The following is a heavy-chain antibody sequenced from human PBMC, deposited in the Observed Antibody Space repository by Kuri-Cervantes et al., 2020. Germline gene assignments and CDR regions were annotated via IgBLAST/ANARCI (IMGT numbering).Heavy chain of an antibody. CDR2: INTNTGNP. CDR3: ASRGYSYGYGMDV. Sequence: ASVKVSCKASGYTFTGYYMHWVRQAPGQGLEWMGWINTNTGNPTYAQGFTGRFVFSLDTSVSTAYLQISSLKAEDTAVYYCASRGYSYGYGMDVWGQGTTVTVSS. V-gene: IGHV7-4-1*02. D-gene: IGHD5-18*01. CDR1: GYTFTGYY. J-gene: IGHJ6*02.